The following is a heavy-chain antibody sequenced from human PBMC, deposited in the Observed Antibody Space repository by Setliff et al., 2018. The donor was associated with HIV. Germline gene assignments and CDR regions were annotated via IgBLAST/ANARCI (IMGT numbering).Heavy chain of an antibody. V-gene: IGHV4-4*09. J-gene: IGHJ4*02. D-gene: IGHD2-21*02. Sequence: SETLSLTCTVSGASISSSFWSWIRQTPGKGLEWIGYIYTNEKSNSIPALRSRVTMSVDSSKNQFFLNLTSVTAADTALYYCARHPIYCGDCYSSGGMGPADYWGQGTLVTVSS. CDR3: ARHPIYCGDCYSSGGMGPADY. CDR2: IYTNEKS. CDR1: GASISSSF.